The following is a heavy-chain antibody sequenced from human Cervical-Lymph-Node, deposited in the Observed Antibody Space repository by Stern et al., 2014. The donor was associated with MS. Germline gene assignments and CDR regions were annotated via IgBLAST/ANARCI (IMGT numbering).Heavy chain of an antibody. Sequence: QVQLVQSGGGVVQPGRSLRLSCAASGFTFSNYGIHWVRQAPGKGLEWLAVIWYDGNKKYYADSVKGRFTISRDNSKNTLFLQMSSLTAEDTALYYCARGNWNYEGMGYWGQGTLVTVSS. CDR2: IWYDGNKK. CDR1: GFTFSNYG. V-gene: IGHV3-33*01. D-gene: IGHD1-7*01. J-gene: IGHJ4*02. CDR3: ARGNWNYEGMGY.